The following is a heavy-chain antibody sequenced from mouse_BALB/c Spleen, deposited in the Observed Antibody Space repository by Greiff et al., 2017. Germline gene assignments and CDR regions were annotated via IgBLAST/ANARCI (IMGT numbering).Heavy chain of an antibody. CDR3: ARSGEAGEAWFAY. Sequence: EVMLVESGGGLVQPGGSRKPSCAASGFTFSSFGMHWVRQAPEKGLEWVAYISSGSSTIYYADTVKGRFTIARDNPKNTLFLQMTSLRSEDTAMYYCARSGEAGEAWFAYWGQGTLVTVSA. CDR2: ISSGSSTI. CDR1: GFTFSSFG. D-gene: IGHD3-1*01. J-gene: IGHJ3*01. V-gene: IGHV5-17*02.